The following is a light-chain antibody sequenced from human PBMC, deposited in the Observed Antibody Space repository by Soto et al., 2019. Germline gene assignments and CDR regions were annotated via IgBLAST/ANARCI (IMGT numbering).Light chain of an antibody. CDR1: QTIRNNY. J-gene: IGKJ1*01. CDR3: QQYAGSPWT. V-gene: IGKV3-20*01. CDR2: GAS. Sequence: ETVLTQSPGTLSLSPGETATLSCRASQTIRNNYLAWYRQTPGQAPRLLIYGASNRDTGIADRFSGSGSGTDFTLIISRLEPEDFALYYCQQYAGSPWTFGQGTKVEIK.